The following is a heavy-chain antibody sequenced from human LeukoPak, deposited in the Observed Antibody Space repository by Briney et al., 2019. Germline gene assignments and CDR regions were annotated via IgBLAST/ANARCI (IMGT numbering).Heavy chain of an antibody. J-gene: IGHJ4*02. D-gene: IGHD3-16*02. CDR2: IYYSGST. CDR3: AAGFSLVNYFDY. V-gene: IGHV4-39*07. CDR1: GGSISSSNYY. Sequence: SETLSLTCSVSGGSISSSNYYWGWIRQPPGKGLEWIGSIYYSGSTNYNPSLKSRVTISVDTSKNQFSLKLSSVTAADTAVYYCAAGFSLVNYFDYWGQGTLVTVSS.